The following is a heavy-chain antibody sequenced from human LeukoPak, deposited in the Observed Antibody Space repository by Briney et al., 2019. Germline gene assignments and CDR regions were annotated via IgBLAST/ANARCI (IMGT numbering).Heavy chain of an antibody. D-gene: IGHD3-9*01. CDR3: ARASAYYDILTGYYPVYFDY. V-gene: IGHV4-39*07. CDR2: IYYSGST. Sequence: PSETLSLTCTVSGGSISSSSYYWGWIRQPPGKGLEWIGSIYYSGSTYYNPSLKSRVTISVDTSKNQFSLKLSSVTAADTAVYYCARASAYYDILTGYYPVYFDYWGQGTLVTVSS. CDR1: GGSISSSSYY. J-gene: IGHJ4*02.